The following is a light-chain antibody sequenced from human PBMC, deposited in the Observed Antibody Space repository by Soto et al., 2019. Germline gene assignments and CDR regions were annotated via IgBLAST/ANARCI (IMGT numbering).Light chain of an antibody. CDR1: QSVSRR. CDR2: GAS. CDR3: QQYGSSPPVT. V-gene: IGKV3-20*01. J-gene: IGKJ4*01. Sequence: EIVLTQSPGTLSLSPGGRATLSCRASQSVSRRLAWYQHRPGQSPRLLISGASMRASGVPVRFSGSGSGTDFTLTISRLEPEDFAVYYCQQYGSSPPVTFGGGTKVDIK.